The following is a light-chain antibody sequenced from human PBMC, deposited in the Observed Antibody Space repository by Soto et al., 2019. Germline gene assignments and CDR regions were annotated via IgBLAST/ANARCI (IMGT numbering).Light chain of an antibody. J-gene: IGLJ1*01. CDR2: DGS. V-gene: IGLV2-14*02. CDR1: RSDVGSYNL. Sequence: QSVLTQPASMSGSPGQSITISGTGTRSDVGSYNLVSWYQQFPDKAPKLIIYDGSERPSGVPDRFSGSKSGNTASLTISGLQAEDEADYYCCSYAGSYTLYVFGTGTKV. CDR3: CSYAGSYTLYV.